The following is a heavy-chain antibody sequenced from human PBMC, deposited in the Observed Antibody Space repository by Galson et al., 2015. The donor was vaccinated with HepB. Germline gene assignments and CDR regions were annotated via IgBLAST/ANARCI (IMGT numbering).Heavy chain of an antibody. D-gene: IGHD6-13*01. J-gene: IGHJ5*02. CDR2: ISAYNGNT. CDR3: ARGGEAAGTLYNWFDP. Sequence: SVKVSCKASGYTFTSYGISWVRQAPGQGLEWMGWISAYNGNTNYAQKLQGRVTMTTDTSTSTAYMELRSLRSDDTAAYYCARGGEAAGTLYNWFDPWGQGTLVTVSS. V-gene: IGHV1-18*01. CDR1: GYTFTSYG.